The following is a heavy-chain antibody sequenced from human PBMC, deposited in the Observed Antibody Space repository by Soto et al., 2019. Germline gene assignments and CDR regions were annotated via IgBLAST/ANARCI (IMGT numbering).Heavy chain of an antibody. CDR1: RFIFSSYG. V-gene: IGHV3-23*01. D-gene: IGHD4-17*01. J-gene: IGHJ4*02. CDR3: AKSPVEYGTFDY. CDR2: ISGSGGST. Sequence: EVQELESGGGLIQPGGTLRLSCAASRFIFSSYGMSWVRQAPGKGLEWVSGISGSGGSTWYADSVKGRFTISRDNSKKTLYLPMSSLRVDDTAVYYCAKSPVEYGTFDYWGQGTLVTVSS.